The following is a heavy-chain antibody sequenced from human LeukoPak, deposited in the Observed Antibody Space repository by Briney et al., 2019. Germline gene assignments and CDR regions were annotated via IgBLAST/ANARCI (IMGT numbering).Heavy chain of an antibody. D-gene: IGHD2-2*01. CDR2: IYTSGTT. CDR1: GYSISSGYY. Sequence: PSETLSLTCTVSGYSISSGYYWGWIRQPAGKGLEWIGRIYTSGTTTYNPSLKSRVTMSVDTSKNQFSLKLSSVTAADTAVYCCARAPRDRGYCGATSCFEYMDVWGRGTTVTISS. J-gene: IGHJ6*03. CDR3: ARAPRDRGYCGATSCFEYMDV. V-gene: IGHV4-4*07.